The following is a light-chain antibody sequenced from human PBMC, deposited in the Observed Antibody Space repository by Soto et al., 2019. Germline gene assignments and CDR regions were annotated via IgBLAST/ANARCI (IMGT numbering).Light chain of an antibody. J-gene: IGLJ3*02. CDR3: QSYDGDVWV. CDR1: SGSIASNY. CDR2: EDT. Sequence: NFMLTQPHSVSESPGKTVTISCTRSSGSIASNYVQWYQHRPGSSPTTVIFEDTQTPSGVPDRFSGSIDTSSNSASLTISGLTFEDEAVYYCQSYDGDVWVFGGGTQLTVL. V-gene: IGLV6-57*01.